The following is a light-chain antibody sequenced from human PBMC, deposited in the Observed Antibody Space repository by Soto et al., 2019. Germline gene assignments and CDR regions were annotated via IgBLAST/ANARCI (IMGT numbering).Light chain of an antibody. Sequence: IQMTQSPSSLSASVGDRVTITCRASQGIRDDLSWYQQKPGKAPKLLLDASSTLQSGVPSRFGGSGSGTDFTLTISSLQPEDFATYYCLQDYIYPYTFGQGTKLEIK. J-gene: IGKJ2*01. CDR1: QGIRDD. V-gene: IGKV1-6*01. CDR2: ASS. CDR3: LQDYIYPYT.